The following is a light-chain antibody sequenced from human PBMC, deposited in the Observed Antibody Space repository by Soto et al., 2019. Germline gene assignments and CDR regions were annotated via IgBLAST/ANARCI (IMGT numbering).Light chain of an antibody. J-gene: IGKJ4*01. Sequence: IVLTQSPGPGSLSPGDSATLSCMASQTIKNNYLAWYQQRHGRPPRLLISGASTRATGIPDRFSGSGSGTDFTLTISRLEPEDFAVYFCQQYGDSPLLTFGGGTKVDIK. CDR2: GAS. CDR3: QQYGDSPLLT. CDR1: QTIKNNY. V-gene: IGKV3-20*01.